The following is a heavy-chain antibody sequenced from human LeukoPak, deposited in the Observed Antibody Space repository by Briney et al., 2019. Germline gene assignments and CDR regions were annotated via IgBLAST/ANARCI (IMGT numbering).Heavy chain of an antibody. V-gene: IGHV3-11*04. J-gene: IGHJ6*03. Sequence: GGSLRLSCAASGFTFSDYYMSWIRQAPGKGLEWVSYISSSSGNIYYADSVKGRFTISRDNAKTSLYLQMNSLRAEDTALYYCARDRGGIGYYMDVWGKGTTVTVSS. CDR1: GFTFSDYY. CDR3: ARDRGGIGYYMDV. CDR2: ISSSSGNI. D-gene: IGHD3-16*02.